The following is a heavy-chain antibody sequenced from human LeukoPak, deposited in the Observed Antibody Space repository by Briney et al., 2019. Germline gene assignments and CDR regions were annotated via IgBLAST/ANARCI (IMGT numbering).Heavy chain of an antibody. CDR2: IYYSGST. Sequence: PSETLSLTCTVSGGSISSYYWSWIRQPPGKGLEWIGYIYYSGSTNYNPSLKSRVTISVDTSKNQFSLKLSSVTAADTAVYYCARGRNYGSGSFPFDYWGQGTLVTVSS. V-gene: IGHV4-59*12. J-gene: IGHJ4*02. CDR1: GGSISSYY. D-gene: IGHD3-10*01. CDR3: ARGRNYGSGSFPFDY.